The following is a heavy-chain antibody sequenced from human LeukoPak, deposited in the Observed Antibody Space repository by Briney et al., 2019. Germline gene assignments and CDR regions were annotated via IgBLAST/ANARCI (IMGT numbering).Heavy chain of an antibody. D-gene: IGHD3-9*01. J-gene: IGHJ4*02. CDR3: ARSGLRYFDWSAFDY. V-gene: IGHV3-23*01. CDR2: ISGSGGST. Sequence: PGGSLRLSCAASGFIFSSYAMSWVRQAPGKGLEWVSAISGSGGSTYYADSVKGRFTISRDNSKNTLYLQMNSLRAEDTAVYYCARSGLRYFDWSAFDYWGQGTLVTVSS. CDR1: GFIFSSYA.